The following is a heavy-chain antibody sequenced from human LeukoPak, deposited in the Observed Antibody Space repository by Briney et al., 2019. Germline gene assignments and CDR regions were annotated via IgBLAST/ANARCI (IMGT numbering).Heavy chain of an antibody. Sequence: ASLKVSCTASGYTLTNYDIYWVRQGPGQRLEWSGWMNPSSGNTGFAQRIQRRVSMTKDTYIRTVYMELSSLTSEDTGMYYFARGFYCTSTNCFAQYFDYWGQGALVTVSS. CDR3: ARGFYCTSTNCFAQYFDY. D-gene: IGHD2-2*01. V-gene: IGHV1-8*01. J-gene: IGHJ4*02. CDR2: MNPSSGNT. CDR1: GYTLTNYD.